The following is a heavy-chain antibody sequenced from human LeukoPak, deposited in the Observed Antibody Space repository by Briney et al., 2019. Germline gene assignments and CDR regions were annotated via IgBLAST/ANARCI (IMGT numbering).Heavy chain of an antibody. CDR1: GFTLSDAW. V-gene: IGHV3-15*01. D-gene: IGHD6-25*01. CDR2: IKSKIDGGTI. CDR3: TTRRQDGC. Sequence: GGSLRLSCVASGFTLSDAWMSWVRQAPGKGLEWVGRIKSKIDGGTIDYGAPVKGRFTISRDDSRNTLYLQMNSLKTEDTAVYYCTTRRQDGCWGQGTLVTVS. J-gene: IGHJ4*02.